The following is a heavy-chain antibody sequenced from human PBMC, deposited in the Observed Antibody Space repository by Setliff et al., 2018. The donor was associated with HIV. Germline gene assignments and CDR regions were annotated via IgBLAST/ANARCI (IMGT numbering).Heavy chain of an antibody. CDR1: GGSVSSDNYY. D-gene: IGHD3-22*01. V-gene: IGHV4-31*03. Sequence: LSLTCTVSGGSVSSDNYYWSWIRQHPGKGLEWIGYIYYSGRTYYNPSLKSRLTISVDTSKNQFSLKLKYVTAADPAVYYCARGLPSYYYESSGSLGWFDPWGQGTLVTVSS. CDR2: IYYSGRT. J-gene: IGHJ5*02. CDR3: ARGLPSYYYESSGSLGWFDP.